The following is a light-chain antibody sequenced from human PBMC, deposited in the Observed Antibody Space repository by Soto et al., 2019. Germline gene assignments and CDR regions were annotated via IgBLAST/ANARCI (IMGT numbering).Light chain of an antibody. CDR2: GAS. CDR3: QQYDSHSLT. Sequence: EIMLTQAPATLAQSVGEKATTSSRASQSVSSYYIAWYQQKRGQAPRRLIYGASIMATGIPDRFSGSGSGTDCTLTISSLQPDDFATYYCQQYDSHSLTFGQGTKVDIK. V-gene: IGKV3-20*01. J-gene: IGKJ1*01. CDR1: QSVSSYY.